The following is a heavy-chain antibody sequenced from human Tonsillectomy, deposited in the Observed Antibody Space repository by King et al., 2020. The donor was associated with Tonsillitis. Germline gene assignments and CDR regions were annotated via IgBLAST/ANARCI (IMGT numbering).Heavy chain of an antibody. V-gene: IGHV2-70*11. J-gene: IGHJ4*02. CDR2: IDWDDDK. Sequence: VTLKESGPALVKPTQTLTLTCTFSGFSLSTSGMCVSWIRQPPGKALEWLARIDWDDDKYYSTSLKTRLTISKDTSKNQVVLTMTNMDPVDTATYYCARVLISGTFNPSYYFDYWGQGTLVTVSS. CDR1: GFSLSTSGMC. D-gene: IGHD1-7*01. CDR3: ARVLISGTFNPSYYFDY.